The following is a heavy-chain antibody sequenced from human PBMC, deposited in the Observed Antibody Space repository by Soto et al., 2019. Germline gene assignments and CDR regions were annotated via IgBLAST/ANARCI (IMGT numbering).Heavy chain of an antibody. CDR1: GGSFSGYY. D-gene: IGHD3-10*01. CDR2: INHSGST. Sequence: QVQLQQWGAGLLKPSETLSLTCAVYGGSFSGYYWSWIRQPPGKGLEWIGEINHSGSTNYNPSLRTRVTISVDTSKNQFSRKLSSVTAADTAVYYCASRLLWFGELSGWFDPWGQGTLVTVSS. J-gene: IGHJ5*02. V-gene: IGHV4-34*01. CDR3: ASRLLWFGELSGWFDP.